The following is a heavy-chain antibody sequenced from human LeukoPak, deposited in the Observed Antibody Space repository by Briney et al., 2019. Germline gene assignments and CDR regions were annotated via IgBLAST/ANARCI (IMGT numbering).Heavy chain of an antibody. CDR3: ARNLASPYYYGSGTFKVNWFDP. Sequence: SETLSLTCTVSGGSISSYYWSWIRQPPGKGLEWVGYIYYSGSTNYNPSLKSRVTISVDTSKNQFSLELSSVTAADTAVYYCARNLASPYYYGSGTFKVNWFDPWGQGTLVTVSS. J-gene: IGHJ5*02. V-gene: IGHV4-59*01. D-gene: IGHD3-10*01. CDR2: IYYSGST. CDR1: GGSISSYY.